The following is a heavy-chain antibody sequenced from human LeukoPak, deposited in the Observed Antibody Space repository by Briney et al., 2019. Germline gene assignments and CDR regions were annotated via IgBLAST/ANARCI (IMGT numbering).Heavy chain of an antibody. J-gene: IGHJ4*02. CDR3: ATFTSSFDY. V-gene: IGHV5-10-1*01. CDR2: IDPSDSYT. Sequence: GESLRISCEGSTYTFTTYWIHWVRQMPGKGLEWMGRIDPSDSYTNYSPSFQGHVTISADKSISTAYLQWTTLAASDTAMYYCATFTSSFDYGGQGTLVTVSS. CDR1: TYTFTTYW.